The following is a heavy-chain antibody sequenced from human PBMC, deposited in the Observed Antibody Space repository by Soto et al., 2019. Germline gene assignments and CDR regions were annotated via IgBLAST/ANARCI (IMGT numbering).Heavy chain of an antibody. CDR2: INAGNGNT. Sequence: QVQLVQSGAEVKKPGASVKVSCKASGYTFTSYTIYWVRQAPGQSLQWMGWINAGNGNTKYSQKFQGRVTISRDTSASTADIGLSSLRPDDTAVYYCARDISGSYCRVIDSGASGIWGQGTKVTVSS. V-gene: IGHV1-3*01. J-gene: IGHJ3*02. CDR1: GYTFTSYT. D-gene: IGHD3-10*01. CDR3: ARDISGSYCRVIDSGASGI.